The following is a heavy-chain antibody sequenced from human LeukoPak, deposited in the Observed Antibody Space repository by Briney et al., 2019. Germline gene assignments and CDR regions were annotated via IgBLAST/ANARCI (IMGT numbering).Heavy chain of an antibody. CDR3: ARGARWGNWNPFDY. V-gene: IGHV1-18*01. J-gene: IGHJ4*02. CDR2: ISAYNGNT. D-gene: IGHD1-20*01. Sequence: GASVKVSCKASGYTFTSYGISWVRQAPGQGLEWMGWISAYNGNTKYAQKLQDRVTMTTDTSTSTAYMELRSLRSDDTAVYYCARGARWGNWNPFDYWGQGTLVTVSS. CDR1: GYTFTSYG.